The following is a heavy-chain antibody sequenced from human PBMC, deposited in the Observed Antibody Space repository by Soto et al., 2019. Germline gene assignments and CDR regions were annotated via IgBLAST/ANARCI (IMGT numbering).Heavy chain of an antibody. CDR2: ISYDGSNK. J-gene: IGHJ6*02. D-gene: IGHD2-15*01. CDR3: AKDRGVVVVAATREYYYYGMDV. CDR1: GFTFSSYG. V-gene: IGHV3-30*18. Sequence: GGSLRLSCAASGFTFSSYGMHWVRQAPGKGLEWVAVISYDGSNKYYADSVKGRFTISRDNSKNTVYLQMNSLRAEDTAVYYCAKDRGVVVVAATREYYYYGMDVWGQGTTVTVSS.